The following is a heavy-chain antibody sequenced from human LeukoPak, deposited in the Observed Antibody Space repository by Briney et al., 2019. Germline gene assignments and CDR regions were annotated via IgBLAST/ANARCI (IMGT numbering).Heavy chain of an antibody. CDR3: ARDRVAARPANQPDY. V-gene: IGHV3-7*01. J-gene: IGHJ4*02. CDR2: IKTDGSEK. D-gene: IGHD6-6*01. Sequence: PGGSLRLSCEGSGFTFSNYWMGWVRQAPGKGLQWVANIKTDGSEKYYVDSVKGRFTISRDNAKNSLYLQMNSLRAEDTAVYYCARDRVAARPANQPDYWGQGTLVTVSS. CDR1: GFTFSNYW.